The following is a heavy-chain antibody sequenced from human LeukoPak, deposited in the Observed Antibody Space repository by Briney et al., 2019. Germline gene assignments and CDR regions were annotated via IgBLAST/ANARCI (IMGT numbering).Heavy chain of an antibody. CDR3: ARRSHQLQSDY. V-gene: IGHV1-46*01. J-gene: IGHJ4*02. CDR2: INPSDGST. D-gene: IGHD2-2*01. CDR1: GYTFTTYY. Sequence: VASVKVSFKASGYTFTTYYMHWVRQAPGQGLEWMGIINPSDGSTTYPQKFQGRVTMTRDTSTSTIYMELSSLRSEDTAVYYCARRSHQLQSDYWGQGTLVTVSS.